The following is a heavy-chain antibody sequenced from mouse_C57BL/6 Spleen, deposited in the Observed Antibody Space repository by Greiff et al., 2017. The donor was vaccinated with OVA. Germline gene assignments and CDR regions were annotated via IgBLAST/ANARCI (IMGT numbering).Heavy chain of an antibody. V-gene: IGHV1-42*01. CDR1: GYSFTGYY. CDR2: INPSTGGT. CDR3: ARDNYGDY. Sequence: EVQLQQSGPELVKPGASVKISCKASGYSFTGYYMNWVKQSPEKSLEWIGEINPSTGGTTYNQKFKAKATLTVDKSSSTAYMQLKSLTSEDSAVYYCARDNYGDYWGQGTTLTVSS. D-gene: IGHD1-1*01. J-gene: IGHJ2*01.